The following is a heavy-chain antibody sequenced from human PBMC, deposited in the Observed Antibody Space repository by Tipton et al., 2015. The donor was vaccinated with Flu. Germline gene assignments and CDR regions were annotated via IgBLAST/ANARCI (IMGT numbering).Heavy chain of an antibody. CDR1: GLTFSNYW. D-gene: IGHD3-10*01. CDR3: AKALNDYYGSGSYLDY. CDR2: ISDGGGRT. J-gene: IGHJ4*02. V-gene: IGHV3-43*02. Sequence: SLRLSCAASGLTFSNYWMNWVRQAPGKGLEWVSGISDGGGRTYYTDSVKGRFSISRDNSKNSLYLQMNSLRAEDTALYYCAKALNDYYGSGSYLDYWGQGTLVTVSS.